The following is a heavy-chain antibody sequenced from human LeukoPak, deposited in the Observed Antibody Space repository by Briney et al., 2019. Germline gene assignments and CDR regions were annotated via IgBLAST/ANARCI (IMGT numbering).Heavy chain of an antibody. V-gene: IGHV4-39*07. Sequence: SSETLSLTCTVSGGSISSSSYYWGWIRQPPGKGLEWIGSIYYSGSTNYNPSLKSRVTISVDTSKNQFSLKLSSVTAADTAVYYCARASDYGDLTYYYYYYMDVWGKGTTVTVSS. D-gene: IGHD4-17*01. CDR1: GGSISSSSYY. CDR2: IYYSGST. CDR3: ARASDYGDLTYYYYYYMDV. J-gene: IGHJ6*03.